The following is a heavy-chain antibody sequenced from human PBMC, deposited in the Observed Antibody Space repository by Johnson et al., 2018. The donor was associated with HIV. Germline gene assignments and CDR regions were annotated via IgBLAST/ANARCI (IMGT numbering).Heavy chain of an antibody. Sequence: VQLVESGGGVVQPGGSLRLSCAASGFTFRNAWMSWVRQAPGKGLEWVGRIKSKTDGGTTDYAAPVKGRFTISRDDSKNTRYLQMNSLKTEGTAVYYCTTDWGYYYGAGKLDAFDMWGQGTVVTVSS. CDR2: IKSKTDGGTT. CDR3: TTDWGYYYGAGKLDAFDM. V-gene: IGHV3-15*01. J-gene: IGHJ3*02. D-gene: IGHD3-10*01. CDR1: GFTFRNAW.